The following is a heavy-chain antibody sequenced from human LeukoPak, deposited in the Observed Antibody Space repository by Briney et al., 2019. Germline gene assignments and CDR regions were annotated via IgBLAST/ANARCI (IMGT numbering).Heavy chain of an antibody. Sequence: SETLSLTCAVSDYPITYGYFWAWTRQPPGKGLEWIGSISHSGSPHYSPTLESRVTISRDTSENKFSLKMTSATAADTAVYFCARVVRPQGDFDSWGQGALVIISS. CDR2: ISHSGSP. CDR3: ARVVRPQGDFDS. J-gene: IGHJ4*02. D-gene: IGHD2-15*01. V-gene: IGHV4-38-2*01. CDR1: DYPITYGYF.